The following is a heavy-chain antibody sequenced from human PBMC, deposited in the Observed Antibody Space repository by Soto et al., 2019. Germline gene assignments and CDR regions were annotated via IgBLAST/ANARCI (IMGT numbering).Heavy chain of an antibody. Sequence: GSLSLSCAASGFTFSGYSVNWVRQAPGRGLEWVSYISSGSKTIYYADSVKGRFTVSRDNARNSQYLQMNSLRDEDTAVYYCAREDILGARSFDYWGQGTLVTVSS. D-gene: IGHD1-26*01. V-gene: IGHV3-48*02. J-gene: IGHJ4*02. CDR1: GFTFSGYS. CDR3: AREDILGARSFDY. CDR2: ISSGSKTI.